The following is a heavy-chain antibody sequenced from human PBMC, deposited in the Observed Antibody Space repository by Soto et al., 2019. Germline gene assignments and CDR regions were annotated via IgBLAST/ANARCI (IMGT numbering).Heavy chain of an antibody. Sequence: QVQLQESGPGLVKPSQTLSLTCTVSGGSVNTADYYWTWIRQSPGKGLDWIVNIYYDGSAYPNPSLTSRVTASVDTSKDQFSLNLFSVTAADTAVYYCARRMRDTYQYYNWFDPWGQGTLVTVSS. CDR3: ARRMRDTYQYYNWFDP. J-gene: IGHJ5*02. CDR2: IYYDGSA. D-gene: IGHD3-16*02. V-gene: IGHV4-30-4*01. CDR1: GGSVNTADYY.